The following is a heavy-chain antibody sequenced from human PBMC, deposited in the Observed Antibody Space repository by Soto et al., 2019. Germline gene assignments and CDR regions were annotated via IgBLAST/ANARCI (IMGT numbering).Heavy chain of an antibody. D-gene: IGHD6-19*01. J-gene: IGHJ4*02. CDR1: GFTFSSYA. Sequence: GGSLRLSCAASGFTFSSYAMSWVRQAPGKGLEWVSAISGSGGSTYYADSVKGRFTISRDNSKNTLYLQMNSLRAEDTAVYYCAKAIAVAGERGNFDYWGQGTLVTVSS. CDR2: ISGSGGST. V-gene: IGHV3-23*01. CDR3: AKAIAVAGERGNFDY.